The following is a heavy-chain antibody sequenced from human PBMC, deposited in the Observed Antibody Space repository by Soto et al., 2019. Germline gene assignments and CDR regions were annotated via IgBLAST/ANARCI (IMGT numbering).Heavy chain of an antibody. CDR3: ARRTSSGWCFDY. V-gene: IGHV4-59*01. J-gene: IGHJ4*02. CDR2: IYYSGST. D-gene: IGHD6-19*01. CDR1: GGSISSYY. Sequence: SETLSLTCTVSGGSISSYYWSWIRQPPGKGLEWIGYIYYSGSTNYNPSLKSRVTISVDTSKNQFSLKLSSVTAADTAVYYCARRTSSGWCFDYWGQGTLVTVS.